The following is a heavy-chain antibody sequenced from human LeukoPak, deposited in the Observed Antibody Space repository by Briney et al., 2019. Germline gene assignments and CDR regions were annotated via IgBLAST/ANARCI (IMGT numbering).Heavy chain of an antibody. V-gene: IGHV1-18*01. J-gene: IGHJ6*03. CDR1: GYTFTSYG. CDR2: ISAYNGNT. D-gene: IGHD5-12*01. CDR3: ARTGTAVDIVATDYYYYYMDV. Sequence: GASVKVSCKASGYTFTSYGISWVRQAPGQGLEWMGWISAYNGNTNYAQKLQGRVTMTTDTSTSTAYMELRSLRSDDTAVYYCARTGTAVDIVATDYYYYYMDVWGKGTTVTVSS.